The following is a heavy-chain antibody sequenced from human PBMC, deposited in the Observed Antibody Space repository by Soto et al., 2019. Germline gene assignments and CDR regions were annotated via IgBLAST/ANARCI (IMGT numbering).Heavy chain of an antibody. CDR2: ISGSGGNT. D-gene: IGHD2-15*01. Sequence: GGSLRLSCAASGFTFSSYAMNWVRQAPGKGLEWVSSISGSGGNTYYADSVKGRFTISRDNSENTLYLQMNSLRAEDTAVFYFAKGVRTWWDVNLYNWFDPWGQGTLVTVSS. CDR3: AKGVRTWWDVNLYNWFDP. J-gene: IGHJ5*02. V-gene: IGHV3-23*01. CDR1: GFTFSSYA.